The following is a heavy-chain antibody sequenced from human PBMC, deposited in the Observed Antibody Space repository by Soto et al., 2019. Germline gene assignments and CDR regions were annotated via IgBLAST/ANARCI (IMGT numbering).Heavy chain of an antibody. J-gene: IGHJ6*03. Sequence: SETLSLTCTVSGGSISSYYWSWIRQPPGKGLEWIGYIYYSGSTNYNPSLKSRVTISVDTSKNQFSLKLGSVTAADTAVYYCARVLTGTTTFVYYYYMDVWGKGTTVTVSS. D-gene: IGHD1-7*01. CDR3: ARVLTGTTTFVYYYYMDV. CDR1: GGSISSYY. CDR2: IYYSGST. V-gene: IGHV4-59*08.